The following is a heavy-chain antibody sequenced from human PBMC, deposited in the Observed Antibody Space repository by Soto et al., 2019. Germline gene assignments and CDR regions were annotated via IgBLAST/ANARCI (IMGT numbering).Heavy chain of an antibody. J-gene: IGHJ6*02. Sequence: NPSETLSLTCAVYGGSFSGYYWSWIRQPPGKGLEWIGEINHSGSTNYNPSLKSRVTISVDTSKNQFSLKLSSVTAADTAVYYCARYFRGYSYGYYYYYGMDVWGQGTTVTVSS. CDR2: INHSGST. CDR3: ARYFRGYSYGYYYYYGMDV. D-gene: IGHD5-18*01. V-gene: IGHV4-34*01. CDR1: GGSFSGYY.